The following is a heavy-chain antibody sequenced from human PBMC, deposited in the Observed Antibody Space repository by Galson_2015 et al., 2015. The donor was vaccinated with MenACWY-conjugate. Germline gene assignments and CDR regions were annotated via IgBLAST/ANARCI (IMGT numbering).Heavy chain of an antibody. V-gene: IGHV3-21*01. CDR2: ISSSSTYI. D-gene: IGHD2-15*01. Sequence: SLRLSCATSGFIFSSYTMNWVRQAPGKGLEWVSSISSSSTYIYYADSMKGRFTISRDNPKNSLYLQMNSLRVEDTAVYYCARAGVVVGAFDIWGQGTMLTVSS. CDR1: GFIFSSYT. CDR3: ARAGVVVGAFDI. J-gene: IGHJ3*02.